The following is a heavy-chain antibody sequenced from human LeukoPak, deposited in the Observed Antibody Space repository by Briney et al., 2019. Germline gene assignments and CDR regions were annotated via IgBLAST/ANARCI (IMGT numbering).Heavy chain of an antibody. CDR3: ARDDVVVPAAISRSGVNAFDI. CDR1: GYTFTSYG. V-gene: IGHV1-18*01. CDR2: ISAYNGNT. J-gene: IGHJ3*02. D-gene: IGHD2-2*01. Sequence: ASVKVSCKASGYTFTSYGISWVRQAPGQGLEWMGWISAYNGNTNYAQKLQGRVTMTTDTSTSTAYMELRSLRSDDTAVYYCARDDVVVPAAISRSGVNAFDIWGQGTMVTASS.